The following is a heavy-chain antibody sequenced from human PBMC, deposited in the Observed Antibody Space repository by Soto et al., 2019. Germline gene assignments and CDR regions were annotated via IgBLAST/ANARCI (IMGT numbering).Heavy chain of an antibody. CDR1: GVSISSYY. J-gene: IGHJ4*02. CDR2: IYFRGTT. CDR3: ARMNYYDTSGYPFDY. V-gene: IGHV4-59*01. D-gene: IGHD3-22*01. Sequence: SESLSLTCTVSGVSISSYYWSWIRQPPGKGLEWIGYIYFRGTTNYNPSLKSRVTMSADTSKNQFSLKLNSVTAADTAVYYCARMNYYDTSGYPFDYWGQGMMVTVSS.